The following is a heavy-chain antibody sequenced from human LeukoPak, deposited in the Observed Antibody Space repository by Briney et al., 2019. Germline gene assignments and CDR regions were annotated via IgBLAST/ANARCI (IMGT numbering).Heavy chain of an antibody. CDR1: GGSISSGGYS. D-gene: IGHD2-8*01. J-gene: IGHJ4*02. CDR2: IYHSGST. CDR3: ARLGQGYCTTVSCDTPFDY. V-gene: IGHV4-30-2*01. Sequence: SETLSLTCAVSGGSISSGGYSWSWIRQPPGKGLEWIGYIYHSGSTYYNPSLKSRVTISVDRSKNQFSLKLSSVTAADTAVYYCARLGQGYCTTVSCDTPFDYWGQGTLVTVSS.